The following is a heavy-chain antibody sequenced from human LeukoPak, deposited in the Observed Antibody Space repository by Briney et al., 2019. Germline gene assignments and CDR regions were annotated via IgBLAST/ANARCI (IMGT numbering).Heavy chain of an antibody. CDR3: PRGETNPFDY. CDR1: RFTGSSNY. V-gene: IGHV3-66*01. CDR2: IYSGGST. J-gene: IGHJ4*02. D-gene: IGHD1-14*01. Sequence: GGSLRLSCAASRFTGSSNYMSWVRQAPGKGLEWVSVIYSGGSTYYADSVKGRFTISRDYSKNTLFLQMNSLRADDTAVYYCPRGETNPFDYWGQGILVTVSS.